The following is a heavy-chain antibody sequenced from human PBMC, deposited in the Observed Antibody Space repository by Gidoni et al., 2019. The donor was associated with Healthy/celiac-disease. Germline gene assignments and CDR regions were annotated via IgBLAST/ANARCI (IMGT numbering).Heavy chain of an antibody. Sequence: QVQLQQWGAGLLKPSETLSLTCAVYGWSYSGYYWSWIRQPPGKGLEWIGEINHSGSTNYNPSLKSRVTISVDTSKNQFSLKLSSVTAADTAVYYCARVSYYGGNSYDLYYYYYMDVWGKGTTVTVSS. D-gene: IGHD2-15*01. CDR2: INHSGST. CDR3: ARVSYYGGNSYDLYYYYYMDV. CDR1: GWSYSGYY. V-gene: IGHV4-34*01. J-gene: IGHJ6*03.